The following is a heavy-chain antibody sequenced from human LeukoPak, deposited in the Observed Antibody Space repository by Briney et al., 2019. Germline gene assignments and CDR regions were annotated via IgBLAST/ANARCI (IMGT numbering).Heavy chain of an antibody. Sequence: GASVKVSCKVSGYTLTELSMHWVRQAPGKGLEWMGGFDPEDGETIYAQKFQGRVTMTEDTSTDTAYMELSSLRSEDTAVYYCATLTRPYYDSSGYYPFDYWGQGTLVTVSS. D-gene: IGHD3-22*01. CDR2: FDPEDGET. J-gene: IGHJ4*02. CDR3: ATLTRPYYDSSGYYPFDY. CDR1: GYTLTELS. V-gene: IGHV1-24*01.